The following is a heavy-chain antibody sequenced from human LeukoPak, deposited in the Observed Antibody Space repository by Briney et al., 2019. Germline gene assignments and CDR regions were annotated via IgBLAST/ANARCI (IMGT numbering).Heavy chain of an antibody. CDR2: SSWNSSTI. Sequence: GCSLTLSCAASGFIFSDYAMHWVRQVPGKGLEWVGGSSWNSSTIAYGESVRGRATISRDNARNSLYLEINSLRTEDTALYYCAKYLAVGTTPRVYAFDVWGQGSLVTVSS. J-gene: IGHJ3*01. V-gene: IGHV3-9*01. CDR1: GFIFSDYA. CDR3: AKYLAVGTTPRVYAFDV. D-gene: IGHD1/OR15-1a*01.